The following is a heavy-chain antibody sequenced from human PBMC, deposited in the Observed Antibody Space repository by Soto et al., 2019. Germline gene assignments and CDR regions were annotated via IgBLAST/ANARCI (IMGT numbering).Heavy chain of an antibody. CDR3: AKDMGVAGTFGYYYYCMDV. CDR1: GFTFDDYA. J-gene: IGHJ6*02. CDR2: ISWNSGSI. D-gene: IGHD6-19*01. Sequence: PGGSLRLSCAASGFTFDDYAMHWVRQAPGKGLEWVSGISWNSGSIGYADSVKGRFTISRDNAKNSLYLQMNSLRAEDTALYYCAKDMGVAGTFGYYYYCMDVWGQGTTVTVSS. V-gene: IGHV3-9*01.